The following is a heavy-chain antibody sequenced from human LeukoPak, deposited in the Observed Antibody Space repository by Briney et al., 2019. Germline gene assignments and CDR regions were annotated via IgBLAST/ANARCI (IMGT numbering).Heavy chain of an antibody. V-gene: IGHV4-34*01. D-gene: IGHD4-17*01. J-gene: IGHJ4*02. CDR1: GGSFSGYY. CDR2: INHSGST. Sequence: SETLSLTCAVYGGSFSGYYWSWIRQPPGKGLEWIGEINHSGSTNYNPSLKSRVTISVDTSKNQFSLKLSSVTAADTAVYYCAKGRLRAEPGQYSGFDCWGQGTLVTVSS. CDR3: AKGRLRAEPGQYSGFDC.